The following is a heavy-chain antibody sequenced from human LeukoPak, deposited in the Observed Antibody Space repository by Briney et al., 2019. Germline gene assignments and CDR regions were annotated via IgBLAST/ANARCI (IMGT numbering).Heavy chain of an antibody. D-gene: IGHD6-13*01. Sequence: GGSLRPSCAASGFTFSSYAMGWVSQPPGKGMEWVSAISGSGGSTYYADSVKGRFTISTDNSKNTLYLQMISLRAEDTAVYYCAKGYSSSWFSYFDYWGQGTLVTVSS. CDR1: GFTFSSYA. CDR2: ISGSGGST. CDR3: AKGYSSSWFSYFDY. J-gene: IGHJ4*02. V-gene: IGHV3-23*01.